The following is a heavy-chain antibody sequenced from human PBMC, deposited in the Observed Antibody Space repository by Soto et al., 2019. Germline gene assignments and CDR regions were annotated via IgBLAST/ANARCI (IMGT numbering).Heavy chain of an antibody. D-gene: IGHD1-26*01. Sequence: QMQLVQSGPEVKKPGTSVKVSCKASGFTFTSSAVQWVRQARGQRLEGIGWIVVGSGNTNYAQKFQERVTITRDMSTSTAYKELSSLRSEDSAVYYFAADGRLLIYCGRYCFFGIDVCGQGTTVTVS. CDR1: GFTFTSSA. CDR3: AADGRLLIYCGRYCFFGIDV. J-gene: IGHJ6*02. V-gene: IGHV1-58*01. CDR2: IVVGSGNT.